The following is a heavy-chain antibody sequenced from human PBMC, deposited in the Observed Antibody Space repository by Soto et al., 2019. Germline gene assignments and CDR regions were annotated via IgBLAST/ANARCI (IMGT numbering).Heavy chain of an antibody. CDR2: ISGGGDST. V-gene: IGHV3-23*01. CDR3: AKDRSCSSTSCYGIIDY. CDR1: GFTFSAYA. Sequence: EVQVLESGGGLVQPGGSLKLSCAASGFTFSAYAMSWVRQAPGKGLEWVSTISGGGDSTPYADSVKGRFTLSRDNSKSTLYLQMNSLRAEDTAVYYCAKDRSCSSTSCYGIIDYWGQGTLVTVSS. D-gene: IGHD2-2*01. J-gene: IGHJ4*02.